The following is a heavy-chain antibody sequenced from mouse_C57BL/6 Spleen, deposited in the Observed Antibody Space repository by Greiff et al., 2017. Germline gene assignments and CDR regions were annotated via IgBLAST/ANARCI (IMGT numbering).Heavy chain of an antibody. CDR1: GYTFTSYW. Sequence: QVQLQQPGAELVRPGSSVKLSCKASGYTFTSYWMDWVKQRPGQGLEWIGNIYPSDSETHYNQKFKDKATLTVDKSSSTAYMQLSSLTSEDSAVYYWAVYDSRSGFGYWGQGTTRTVSS. CDR2: IYPSDSET. CDR3: AVYDSRSGFGY. D-gene: IGHD2-3*01. J-gene: IGHJ2*01. V-gene: IGHV1-61*01.